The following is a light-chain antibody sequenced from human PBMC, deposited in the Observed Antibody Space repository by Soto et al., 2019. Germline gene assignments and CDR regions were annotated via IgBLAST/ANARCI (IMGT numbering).Light chain of an antibody. Sequence: EIVLTQSPATLSLSPGERAILSCRASQSVSTFFAWYQQKPGQAPRLLIYDASERATGIPARFSGSGSGTDFTLTINSLEPEYFAVYYCQHRFNWPLTFGGGTTVELK. CDR2: DAS. V-gene: IGKV3-11*01. CDR3: QHRFNWPLT. CDR1: QSVSTF. J-gene: IGKJ4*01.